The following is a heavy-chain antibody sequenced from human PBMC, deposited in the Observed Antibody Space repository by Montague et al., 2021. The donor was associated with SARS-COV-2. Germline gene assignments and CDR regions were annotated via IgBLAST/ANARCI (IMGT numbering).Heavy chain of an antibody. CDR1: GGFISDSYY. J-gene: IGHJ6*02. Sequence: SETLSLTCIVSGGFISDSYYWAWIRQAPGKGLEWLGSLYRSGSVYSNPSLKSRVSISVDKSKNHFSLRLTSATAAETAVYYCVRGAEGAHFAMDVWGQGATVTVSS. V-gene: IGHV4-39*02. CDR2: LYRSGSV. D-gene: IGHD3-10*01. CDR3: VRGAEGAHFAMDV.